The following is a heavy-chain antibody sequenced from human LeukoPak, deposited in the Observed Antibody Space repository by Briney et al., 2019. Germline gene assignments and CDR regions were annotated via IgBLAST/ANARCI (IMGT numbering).Heavy chain of an antibody. CDR1: GGSISSYY. J-gene: IGHJ4*02. D-gene: IGHD6-13*01. CDR3: ARLSPEPQLDYDY. V-gene: IGHV4-59*01. Sequence: SETLSLTCTVSGGSISSYYWSWIRQPPGKGLEWIGYIYYSGSTNYNPSLKSRVTISVDTSKNQFSLKLSSVTAADTAVYYCARLSPEPQLDYDYWGQGTLVTVSS. CDR2: IYYSGST.